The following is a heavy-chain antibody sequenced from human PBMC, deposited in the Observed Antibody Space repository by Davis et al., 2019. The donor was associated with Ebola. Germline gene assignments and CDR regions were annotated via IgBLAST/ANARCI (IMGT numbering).Heavy chain of an antibody. Sequence: PSETLSLTCTVSGGSISSGGYYWSWIRQHPGKGLEWIGYIYYSGSTYYNPSLKSRVTISVDTSKNQFSLKLSSVTAADTAVYYCARDSNCSGGSCPPNWFDPWGQGTLVTVSS. V-gene: IGHV4-31*03. CDR1: GGSISSGGYY. CDR3: ARDSNCSGGSCPPNWFDP. J-gene: IGHJ5*02. D-gene: IGHD2-15*01. CDR2: IYYSGST.